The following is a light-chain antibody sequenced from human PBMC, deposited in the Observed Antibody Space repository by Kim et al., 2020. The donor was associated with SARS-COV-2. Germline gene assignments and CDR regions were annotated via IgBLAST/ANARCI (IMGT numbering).Light chain of an antibody. J-gene: IGLJ2*01. CDR3: QAWDSSTAV. Sequence: VSTGQTASITCSGDKLGDNYACWYQQKPGQSTVLVIYQDSKRPSGIPERFSGSNSGNTVTLTISGTQAMDEADYYCQAWDSSTAVFGGGTQLTVL. CDR1: KLGDNY. CDR2: QDS. V-gene: IGLV3-1*01.